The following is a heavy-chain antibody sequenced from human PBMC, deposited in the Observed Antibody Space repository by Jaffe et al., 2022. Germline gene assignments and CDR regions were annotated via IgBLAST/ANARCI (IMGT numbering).Heavy chain of an antibody. Sequence: QVELVESGGGLVKPGGSLRLSCAASGFSFSDYYMNWIRQTPGAGLEWVAYISSGSSTIYYADSVKGRFTISRDNAKNSLFLQMNNLRADDTAVYFCARLRTGVVTAARSIYMDVWGKGTTVTVSS. CDR2: ISSGSSTI. V-gene: IGHV3-11*01. CDR3: ARLRTGVVTAARSIYMDV. CDR1: GFSFSDYY. D-gene: IGHD2-21*02. J-gene: IGHJ6*03.